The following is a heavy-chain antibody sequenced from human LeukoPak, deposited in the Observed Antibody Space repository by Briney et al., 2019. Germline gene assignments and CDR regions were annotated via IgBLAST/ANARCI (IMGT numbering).Heavy chain of an antibody. CDR1: GFTFSSFG. CDR2: ISTNGGGT. V-gene: IGHV3-64*01. Sequence: GGSLRLSCAASGFTFSSFGMSWVRQAPGKGLEYVSAISTNGGGTYYANSVKGRFTISRDNSKNTLCLQVGSLRVEDMGVYYCARITEGYSYGGYFDFWGQGTLVTVSS. CDR3: ARITEGYSYGGYFDF. J-gene: IGHJ4*02. D-gene: IGHD5-18*01.